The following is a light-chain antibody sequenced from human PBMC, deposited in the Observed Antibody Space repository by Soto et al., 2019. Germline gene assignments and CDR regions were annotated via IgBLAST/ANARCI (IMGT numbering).Light chain of an antibody. J-gene: IGKJ3*01. Sequence: EIVMTQSPATLSVSPGERATLSCRASESVSRNLAWYQQKPGQAPRLLIYGASIRDTDIPVRFSGSGSGTDFTLTTSSLHSEVFATYYCQQSFSSPFTFGPGTKVDVK. CDR2: GAS. V-gene: IGKV3-15*01. CDR3: QQSFSSPFT. CDR1: ESVSRN.